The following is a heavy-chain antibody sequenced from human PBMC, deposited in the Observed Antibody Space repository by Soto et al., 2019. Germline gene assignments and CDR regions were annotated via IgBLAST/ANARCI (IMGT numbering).Heavy chain of an antibody. Sequence: DSVKVSCKATGYTFTDYYVHWVRQARGQGLEWMGWINPTSGGTSYAQNFQGRVTMTRDTSISTAYMELSSLTSDDTAVYYCSRASAVVGVSRNYLPNDYWCQGTLVSVSS. J-gene: IGHJ4*02. D-gene: IGHD2-8*01. V-gene: IGHV1-2*02. CDR1: GYTFTDYY. CDR2: INPTSGGT. CDR3: SRASAVVGVSRNYLPNDY.